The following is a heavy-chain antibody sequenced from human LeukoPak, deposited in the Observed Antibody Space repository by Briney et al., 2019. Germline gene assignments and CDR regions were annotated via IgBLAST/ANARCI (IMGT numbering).Heavy chain of an antibody. CDR3: ARELEIAVAGTLGY. CDR2: ISYDGSIK. J-gene: IGHJ4*02. D-gene: IGHD6-19*01. CDR1: GFTFSTYG. V-gene: IGHV3-30*03. Sequence: PGGSLRLSCAASGFTFSTYGMHWVRQAPGKGLEWVAVISYDGSIKYYADSVKGRFTISRDHSKNTLYLQMKSLRAEDTAVYYCARELEIAVAGTLGYWGQGTLVTVSS.